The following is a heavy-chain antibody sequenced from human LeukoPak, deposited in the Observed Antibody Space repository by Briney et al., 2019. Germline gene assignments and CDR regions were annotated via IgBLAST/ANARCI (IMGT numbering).Heavy chain of an antibody. V-gene: IGHV3-23*01. CDR3: AKDYYFDY. CDR1: GFTVSSYA. J-gene: IGHJ4*02. Sequence: GGSLRLSCAASGFTVSSYAISSVRQAPGKGLECVSAISGSGGSTYYADSVKGRFTISRDNSKNTLYLQMNSLRAEDTAVYYCAKDYYFDYWGQGTLVTVSS. CDR2: ISGSGGST.